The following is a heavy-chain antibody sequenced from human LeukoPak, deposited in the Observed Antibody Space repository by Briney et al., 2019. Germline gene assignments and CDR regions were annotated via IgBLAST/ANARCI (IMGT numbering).Heavy chain of an antibody. CDR1: GVSVSSYY. V-gene: IGHV4-4*07. Sequence: SETLSLTCSVSGVSVSSYYWSWIRLPAGKGLEWIGRIYPSGTTHYNPSLKSRITMSVDTSKNQFSLKLTSVTAADTAVYYCADDYGDWGQGTLVTVSS. D-gene: IGHD4-17*01. J-gene: IGHJ4*02. CDR2: IYPSGTT. CDR3: ADDYGD.